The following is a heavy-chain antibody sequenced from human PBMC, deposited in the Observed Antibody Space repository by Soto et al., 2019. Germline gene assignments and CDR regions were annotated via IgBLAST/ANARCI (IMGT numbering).Heavy chain of an antibody. V-gene: IGHV3-33*01. J-gene: IGHJ4*02. CDR3: ARDAVYRYYYDSSGYLTLDY. CDR1: GFTFSSYG. D-gene: IGHD3-22*01. CDR2: IWYDGSNK. Sequence: SLRLSCAASGFTFSSYGMHWVRQAPGKGLEWVAVIWYDGSNKYYADSVKGRFTISRDNSKNTLYLQMNSLRAEDTAVYYCARDAVYRYYYDSSGYLTLDYWGQGTLVTVSS.